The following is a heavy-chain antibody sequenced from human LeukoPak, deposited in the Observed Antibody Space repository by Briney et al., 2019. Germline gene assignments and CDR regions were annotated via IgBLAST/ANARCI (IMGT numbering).Heavy chain of an antibody. CDR1: GYTFINNW. V-gene: IGHV1-46*01. CDR2: INPTGTGT. Sequence: ASVMVSCKASGYTFINNWMHWVRQAPGQGLEWIGLINPTGTGTLYAQKFQGRVTMTRDMSTSTDYMELSSLRSEDTAVYYCARDNSVGDIAWWFDPWGQGTLVTVSS. J-gene: IGHJ5*02. D-gene: IGHD3-10*01. CDR3: ARDNSVGDIAWWFDP.